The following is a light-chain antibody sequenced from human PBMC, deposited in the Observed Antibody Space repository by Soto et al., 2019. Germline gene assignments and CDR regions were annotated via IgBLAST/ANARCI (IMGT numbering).Light chain of an antibody. V-gene: IGKV3-15*01. J-gene: IGKJ1*01. CDR1: QSVSSN. Sequence: EILMTQCPATLSVSPGERATLSCRASQSVSSNLAWYQQKPGQAPRLLIYGASTRATGIPARFSGSGSGTEFTLTISSLQSEDFAVYYCQQYNNWPRGTFGQGTKVDIK. CDR3: QQYNNWPRGT. CDR2: GAS.